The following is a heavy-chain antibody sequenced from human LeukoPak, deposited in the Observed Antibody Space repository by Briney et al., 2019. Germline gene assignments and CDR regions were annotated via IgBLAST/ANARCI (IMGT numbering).Heavy chain of an antibody. J-gene: IGHJ4*02. CDR1: GGSIDSYY. CDR3: VRDDSSRDDSSGYHV. V-gene: IGHV4-4*07. D-gene: IGHD3-22*01. CDR2: IHFSGST. Sequence: PSETLSLTCTVSGGSIDSYYWTWIRQSAEKGLEWIGRIHFSGSTNYNPALKSRVAISLDDSKNQFSLKLRSVTAADTAVYFCVRDDSSRDDSSGYHVWGRGTLVTVSS.